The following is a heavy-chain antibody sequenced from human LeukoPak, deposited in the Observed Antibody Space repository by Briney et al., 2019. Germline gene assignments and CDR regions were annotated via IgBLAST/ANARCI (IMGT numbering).Heavy chain of an antibody. CDR3: ARDLSGHWTYDY. V-gene: IGHV3-30-3*01. J-gene: IGHJ4*01. CDR2: ISLDGNNE. D-gene: IGHD1-1*01. CDR1: GFTFSQYA. Sequence: GGSLRLSCAASGFTFSQYAIHRVRQAPGKGLEWVAVISLDGNNEYYADSVKGRFSLSRDNSMNTLYLQLNSLRTEDTAMYYCARDLSGHWTYDYWGQGTLVTVSS.